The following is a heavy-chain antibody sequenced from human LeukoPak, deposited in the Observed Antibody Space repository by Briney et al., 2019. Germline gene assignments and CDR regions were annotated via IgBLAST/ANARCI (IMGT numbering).Heavy chain of an antibody. CDR1: GYTLTELS. Sequence: ASVKVSCKVSGYTLTELSMHWVRQAPGKGLEWMGGLDPEDGETIYAQKFQGRVTMTEDTSTDTAYMELSSLRSEDTAVYYCATDLIEGRGSFAGYKRDYWGQGTLVTVSS. V-gene: IGHV1-24*01. J-gene: IGHJ4*02. D-gene: IGHD3-9*01. CDR3: ATDLIEGRGSFAGYKRDY. CDR2: LDPEDGET.